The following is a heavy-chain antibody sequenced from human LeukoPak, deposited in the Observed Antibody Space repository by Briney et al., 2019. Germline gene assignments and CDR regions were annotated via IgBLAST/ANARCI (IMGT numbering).Heavy chain of an antibody. D-gene: IGHD3-22*01. V-gene: IGHV4-4*07. J-gene: IGHJ4*02. CDR2: IHTSGST. CDR3: ARYYYDSSGYYYFDY. CDR1: GGSISSYY. Sequence: SETLSLTCTVSGGSISSYYWSWIRQPAGKGLEWIGRIHTSGSTNYNPSLKSRVTMSVDTSKNQFSLKLSSVTAADTAVYYCARYYYDSSGYYYFDYWGQGTLVTVSS.